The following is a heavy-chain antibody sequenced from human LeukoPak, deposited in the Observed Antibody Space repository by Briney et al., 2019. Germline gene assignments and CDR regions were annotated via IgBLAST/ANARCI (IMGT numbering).Heavy chain of an antibody. CDR2: IYSGGST. CDR3: ASGGGGYYYYGMDV. CDR1: GFTVSSNY. D-gene: IGHD2-21*01. Sequence: PGGSLRLSCAASGFTVSSNYMSWVRQAPEKGLEWVSVIYSGGSTYYADSVKGRFTISRDNSKNTLYLQMNSLRAEDTAVYYCASGGGGYYYYGMDVWGQGTTVTVS. V-gene: IGHV3-53*01. J-gene: IGHJ6*02.